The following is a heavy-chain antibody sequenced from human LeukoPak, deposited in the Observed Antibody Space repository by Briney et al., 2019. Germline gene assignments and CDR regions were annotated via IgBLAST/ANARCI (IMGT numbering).Heavy chain of an antibody. CDR3: AKDRTSSSSRGDFDY. D-gene: IGHD6-6*01. CDR2: ISSSSSYI. V-gene: IGHV3-21*04. CDR1: GFTFSSYS. Sequence: GGSLRLSCAASGFTFSSYSMNWVRQAPGKGLEWVSSISSSSSYIYYADSVKGRYTISRDNSQNTLYVQMNSLRAEDTAVYYCAKDRTSSSSRGDFDYWGQGTLVTVSS. J-gene: IGHJ4*02.